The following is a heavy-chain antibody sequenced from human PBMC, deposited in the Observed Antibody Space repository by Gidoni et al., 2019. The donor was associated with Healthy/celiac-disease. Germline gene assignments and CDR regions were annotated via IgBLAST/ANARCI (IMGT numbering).Heavy chain of an antibody. J-gene: IGHJ5*02. CDR2: ISYDGSNK. CDR1: GFTFSSYA. D-gene: IGHD2-8*01. Sequence: QVQLVESGGGVVQPGRSLRLSCAASGFTFSSYAMHWIRPAPGKGLELVAFISYDGSNKYYADSVKGRFTISRDNSKNTLYLQMNSLRAEDTAVYYCARDPRYCTNGVCYPLGGGQHWFDPWGQGTLVTVSS. V-gene: IGHV3-30-3*01. CDR3: ARDPRYCTNGVCYPLGGGQHWFDP.